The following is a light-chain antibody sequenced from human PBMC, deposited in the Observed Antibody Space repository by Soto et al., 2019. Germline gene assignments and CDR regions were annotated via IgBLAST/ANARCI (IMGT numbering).Light chain of an antibody. CDR1: QSVSSN. CDR3: QQYNNWPPYT. J-gene: IGKJ2*01. V-gene: IGKV3-15*01. Sequence: EIVMTQSPATLSGSPGERATLSCRASQSVSSNLAWYQQKPAQAPRLLIYGASTRATGITARFSGSGSGTEFTITISSLQSEDFAVYYCQQYNNWPPYTFGQGTKMEIK. CDR2: GAS.